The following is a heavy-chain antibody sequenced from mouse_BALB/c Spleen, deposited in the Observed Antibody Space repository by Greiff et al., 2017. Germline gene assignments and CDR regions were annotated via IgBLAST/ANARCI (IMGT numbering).Heavy chain of an antibody. CDR1: GYTFTSYD. V-gene: IGHV1S56*01. Sequence: VKLMESGPELVKPGALVKISCKASGYTFTSYDINWVKQRPGQGLEWIGWIYPGDGSTKYNEKFKGKATLTVDKSSSTAYMQLSSLTSEDSAVYYCASFYYDYEAWFAYWGQGTLVTVSA. CDR2: IYPGDGST. D-gene: IGHD2-4*01. J-gene: IGHJ3*01. CDR3: ASFYYDYEAWFAY.